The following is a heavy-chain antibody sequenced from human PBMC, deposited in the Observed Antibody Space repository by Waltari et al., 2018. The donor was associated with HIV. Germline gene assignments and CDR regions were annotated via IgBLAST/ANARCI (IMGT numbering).Heavy chain of an antibody. CDR1: GGSISSSSYY. CDR3: ARVFRPTPGEIVSPLVVVAADDAFDI. Sequence: QLQLQESGPGLVKPSETLSLTCTVSGGSISSSSYYWGWIRQPPGKGLEWIGSIYYSGSTYYNPSLKSRVTISVDTSKNQFSLKLSSVTAADTAVYYCARVFRPTPGEIVSPLVVVAADDAFDIWGQGTMVTVSS. J-gene: IGHJ3*02. V-gene: IGHV4-39*07. CDR2: IYYSGST. D-gene: IGHD2-15*01.